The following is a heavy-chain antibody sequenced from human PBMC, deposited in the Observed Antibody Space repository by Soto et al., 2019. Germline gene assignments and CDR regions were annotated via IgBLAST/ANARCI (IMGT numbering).Heavy chain of an antibody. CDR2: IGSRGDST. CDR3: AKDLIYGYNSGRPFDS. D-gene: IGHD6-19*01. J-gene: IGHJ4*02. Sequence: EVQLLEPGGGLVQPGGSLRLSCAASGFTFSSFAMSWVRQAPGKGLEWVSAIGSRGDSTYYADSVKGRFTISRDNSKNTLYLQMSSLRAEDTAVYYCAKDLIYGYNSGRPFDSWGQGTLVTVSS. V-gene: IGHV3-23*01. CDR1: GFTFSSFA.